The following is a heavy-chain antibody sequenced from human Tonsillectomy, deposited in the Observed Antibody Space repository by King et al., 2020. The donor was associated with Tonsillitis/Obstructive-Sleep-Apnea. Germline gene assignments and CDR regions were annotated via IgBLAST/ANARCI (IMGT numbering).Heavy chain of an antibody. CDR1: GFTFSSYA. J-gene: IGHJ6*02. V-gene: IGHV3-30*04. D-gene: IGHD7-27*01. CDR3: ARDPTWDYYYGMDV. CDR2: ISYDGSNK. Sequence: VQLVESGGGVVQPGRSLRLSCAASGFTFSSYAMHWVRQAPGKGLEWVAVISYDGSNKYYADSVKGRFTISRDNSKNTLYLQMNSLRAEDTAVYYCARDPTWDYYYGMDVWGQGTTVTVSS.